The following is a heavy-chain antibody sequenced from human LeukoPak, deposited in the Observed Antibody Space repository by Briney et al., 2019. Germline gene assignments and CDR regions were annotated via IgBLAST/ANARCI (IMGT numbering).Heavy chain of an antibody. CDR3: AKDYYDSSGYYRHAFDI. D-gene: IGHD3-22*01. V-gene: IGHV3-23*01. Sequence: GGSLRLSCAASGFTFSRSWMTWVRQAPGKGLEWVSAISGSGGSTYYADSVKGRFTISRDNFRNTLYLQMNSLRGEDTAIYYCAKDYYDSSGYYRHAFDIWGQGTMVTVSS. J-gene: IGHJ3*02. CDR2: ISGSGGST. CDR1: GFTFSRSW.